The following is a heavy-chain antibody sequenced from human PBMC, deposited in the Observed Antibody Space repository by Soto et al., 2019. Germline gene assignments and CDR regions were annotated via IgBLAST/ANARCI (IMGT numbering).Heavy chain of an antibody. CDR2: IYYSGSN. Sequence: QVQLQESGPGLVKPSQTLSLTCTVSGGSISSGEHYWSWIRQLPGKGLEWIGNIYYSGSNYYNPSLKTRFTISVDTSNTHFSLNPRYLTAADTAIYYCARDRYGVPRRHYFDSWGQVILVTVSS. J-gene: IGHJ4*02. CDR3: ARDRYGVPRRHYFDS. CDR1: GGSISSGEHY. D-gene: IGHD4-17*01. V-gene: IGHV4-31*03.